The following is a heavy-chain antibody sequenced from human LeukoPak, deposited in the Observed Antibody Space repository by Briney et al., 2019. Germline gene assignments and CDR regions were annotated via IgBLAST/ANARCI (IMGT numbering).Heavy chain of an antibody. V-gene: IGHV3-48*03. D-gene: IGHD3-3*01. J-gene: IGHJ4*02. CDR1: GFTFSSYD. Sequence: PGGSLRLSCAASGFTFSSYDMKWVRQAPGKGLEWVSHISSSGGNICYADSVKGRFTISRDKAKNSLYLQMNSLRAEDTAVYYCARGLRYTILGGDYYWGQGTLVTVSS. CDR2: ISSSGGNI. CDR3: ARGLRYTILGGDYY.